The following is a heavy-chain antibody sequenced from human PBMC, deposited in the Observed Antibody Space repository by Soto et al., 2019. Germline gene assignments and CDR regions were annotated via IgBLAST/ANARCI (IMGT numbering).Heavy chain of an antibody. CDR1: GGSISSSSYY. J-gene: IGHJ6*03. CDR3: ARLFSLYYYYMDV. CDR2: IYYSGST. Sequence: SETLSLTCTVSGGSISSSSYYWGWIRQPPGKGLEWIGSIYYSGSTYYNTSLKSRVTISVDTSKNQFSLKLSSVTAADTAVYYCARLFSLYYYYMDVWGKGTTVTVSS. V-gene: IGHV4-39*01.